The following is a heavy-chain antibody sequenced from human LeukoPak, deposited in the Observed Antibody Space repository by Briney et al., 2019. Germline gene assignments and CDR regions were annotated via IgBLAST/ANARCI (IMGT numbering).Heavy chain of an antibody. J-gene: IGHJ3*02. Sequence: GGSLRLSCAASGFTFSSYGMHWVRQAPGKGLEWVAVIWYGGSNKYYADSVKGRFTISRDNSKNTLYLQMNSLRAEDTAVYYCAKDRAYCGGDYYPAGFDIWGQGTMVTVSS. CDR1: GFTFSSYG. D-gene: IGHD2-21*01. CDR3: AKDRAYCGGDYYPAGFDI. CDR2: IWYGGSNK. V-gene: IGHV3-30*02.